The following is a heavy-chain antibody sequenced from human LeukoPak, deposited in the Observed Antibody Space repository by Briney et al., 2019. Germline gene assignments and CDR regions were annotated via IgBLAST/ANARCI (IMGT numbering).Heavy chain of an antibody. CDR1: GFTFSSYA. J-gene: IGHJ4*02. Sequence: GGSLRLSCAASGFTFSSYAMSWVRQAPGKGLEWVSAFSGSGGSTYYADSVKGRFTISRDNSKNTLYLQMNSLRAEDTAVYYCARGLSGVSGYTYGRGIDYWGQGTLVTVSS. D-gene: IGHD5-18*01. V-gene: IGHV3-23*01. CDR2: FSGSGGST. CDR3: ARGLSGVSGYTYGRGIDY.